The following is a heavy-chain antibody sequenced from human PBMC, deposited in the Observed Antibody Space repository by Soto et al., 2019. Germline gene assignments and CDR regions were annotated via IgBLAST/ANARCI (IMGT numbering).Heavy chain of an antibody. Sequence: QVQLVQSGAEVKKPGASVKVSCKVSGYTLTELSMHWVRQAPGKGLEWMGGFDPEDGETIYAQKFQGRVTMTEDTSTDTAYMELSSLRSEDTAVYYCATDKEGADYYGSGSYWFDPWGQGTLVTGSS. D-gene: IGHD3-10*01. CDR1: GYTLTELS. V-gene: IGHV1-24*01. J-gene: IGHJ5*02. CDR3: ATDKEGADYYGSGSYWFDP. CDR2: FDPEDGET.